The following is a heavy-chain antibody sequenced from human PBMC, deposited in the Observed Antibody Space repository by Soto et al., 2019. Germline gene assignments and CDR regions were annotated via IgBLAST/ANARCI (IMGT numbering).Heavy chain of an antibody. V-gene: IGHV3-21*01. CDR1: GFTFTRYS. CDR3: ARESEDLTSNFDY. J-gene: IGHJ4*02. CDR2: ISSTTNYI. Sequence: GGSLRLSCAASGFTFTRYSMNWVRQAPGKGLEWVSSISSTTNYIYYADSMKGRFTVSRDNAKNSVYLEMNSLSAEDTAVYYCARESEDLTSNFDYWGQGTLVPVSS.